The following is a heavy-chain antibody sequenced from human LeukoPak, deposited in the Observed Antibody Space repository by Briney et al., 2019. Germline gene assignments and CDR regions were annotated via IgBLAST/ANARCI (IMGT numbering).Heavy chain of an antibody. V-gene: IGHV3-9*01. Sequence: GGSLRLSCAASGFTLGDYDIHWVRQAPGKGSEWVSSISSNSDTIAYAEPVKGRFTVSRDNTINSLYLQMDSLRVEDTALYYCLTSSFDHWGQGTLVTVSS. J-gene: IGHJ4*02. CDR3: LTSSFDH. CDR2: ISSNSDTI. CDR1: GFTLGDYD.